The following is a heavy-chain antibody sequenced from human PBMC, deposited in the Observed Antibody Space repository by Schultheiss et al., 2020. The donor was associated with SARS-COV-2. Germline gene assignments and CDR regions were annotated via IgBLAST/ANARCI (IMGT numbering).Heavy chain of an antibody. CDR2: INHSGST. Sequence: SQTLSLTCAVYGGSFSGYYWSWIRQPPGKGLEWIGEINHSGSTNYNPSLKSRVTISVDTSKNQFSLKLSSVTAADTAVYYCAREVGLRYFDWLSRDYWGQGTLVTVSS. CDR3: AREVGLRYFDWLSRDY. J-gene: IGHJ4*02. CDR1: GGSFSGYY. D-gene: IGHD3-9*01. V-gene: IGHV4-34*01.